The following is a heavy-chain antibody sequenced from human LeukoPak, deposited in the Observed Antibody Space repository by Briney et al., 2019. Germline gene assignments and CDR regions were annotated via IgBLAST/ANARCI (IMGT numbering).Heavy chain of an antibody. V-gene: IGHV4-61*02. CDR2: IYTSGST. J-gene: IGHJ5*02. D-gene: IGHD2-2*02. Sequence: SETLSLTCTVSGGSISSGSYYWSWIRQPAGKGLEWIGRIYTSGSTNYNPSLKSRVTISVDTSKNQFSLKLSSVTAADTAVYYCARTSYCTGWFDPWGQGTLVTVSS. CDR1: GGSISSGSYY. CDR3: ARTSYCTGWFDP.